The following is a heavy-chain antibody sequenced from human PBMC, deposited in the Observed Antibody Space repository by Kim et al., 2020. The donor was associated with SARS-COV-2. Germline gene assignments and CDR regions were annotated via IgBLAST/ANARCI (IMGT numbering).Heavy chain of an antibody. V-gene: IGHV3-9*01. CDR2: ISCNGGSI. D-gene: IGHD3-22*01. J-gene: IGHJ3*01. CDR1: GFTFGDYA. Sequence: GGSLRLSCAASGFTFGDYAMHWVRQAPGKGLEWVSGISCNGGSIGYADSVKGRFTISRDNAKNSLYLQMNSLRAEDTALYYCAKVRGYYDSSGYYAFDYWGQGTLVTVSS. CDR3: AKVRGYYDSSGYYAFDY.